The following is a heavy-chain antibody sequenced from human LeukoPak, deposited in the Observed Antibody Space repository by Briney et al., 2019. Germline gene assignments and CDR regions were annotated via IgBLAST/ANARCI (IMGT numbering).Heavy chain of an antibody. J-gene: IGHJ4*02. CDR2: ISRGASRT. D-gene: IGHD5-18*01. Sequence: GGSLRLSCAASGFTFSNHWMHWVRQAPGKGLMWVSRISRGASRTDYADSVKGRFTISRDDAKNTLYLQVNSLRVEDTGVYFCARGGSDTAMAHDYWGQGILVTVSS. V-gene: IGHV3-74*01. CDR1: GFTFSNHW. CDR3: ARGGSDTAMAHDY.